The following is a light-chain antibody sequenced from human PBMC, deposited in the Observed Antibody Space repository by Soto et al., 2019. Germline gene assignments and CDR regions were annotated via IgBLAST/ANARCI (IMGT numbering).Light chain of an antibody. J-gene: IGKJ3*01. Sequence: DIQLTQSPSFLSASVGDRVTITCRASQGISSYLAWYQQKPGKAPKLLIYAASTLQSGVPSRFSGSGSGTDFTLPICGLQPEDFEPYYCQQINSYHSPPFGPGTKVDIK. CDR1: QGISSY. V-gene: IGKV1-9*01. CDR2: AAS. CDR3: QQINSYHSPP.